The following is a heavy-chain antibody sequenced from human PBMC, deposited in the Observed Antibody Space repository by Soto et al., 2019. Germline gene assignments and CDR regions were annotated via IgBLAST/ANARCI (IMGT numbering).Heavy chain of an antibody. J-gene: IGHJ5*02. D-gene: IGHD3-10*01. CDR3: AREGWGGVWFDP. CDR1: GGSFSGYY. CDR2: INHSGST. Sequence: KPSETLSLTCAVYGGSFSGYYWSWIRQPPGKGLEWIGEINHSGSTNYNPSLKSRVTISVDTSKNQFSLKLSSVTAADTAVYYCAREGWGGVWFDPWGQGTLVTVSS. V-gene: IGHV4-34*01.